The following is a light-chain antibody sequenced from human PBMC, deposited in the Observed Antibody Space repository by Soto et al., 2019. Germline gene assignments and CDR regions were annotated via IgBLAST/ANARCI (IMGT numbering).Light chain of an antibody. J-gene: IGKJ2*01. CDR3: HQYGSSLPYT. V-gene: IGKV3-20*01. Sequence: EVVLTQSPGTLSLSPGERATLSCRASQTVSTSYLSWFQQIPGQPPRLLIYAASSRATGIPDRFSGSGSGTDFTLTISRLEPEDWAVYYCHQYGSSLPYTFGQGTTLELK. CDR1: QTVSTSY. CDR2: AAS.